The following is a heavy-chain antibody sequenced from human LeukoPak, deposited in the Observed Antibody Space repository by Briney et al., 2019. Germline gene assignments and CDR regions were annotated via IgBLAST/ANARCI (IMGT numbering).Heavy chain of an antibody. CDR1: GFTFSSYA. D-gene: IGHD3-22*01. V-gene: IGHV3-30-3*01. CDR2: ISYDGSNK. J-gene: IGHJ4*02. Sequence: GGSLRLSCAASGFTFSSYAMSWVRQAPGKGLEWVAVISYDGSNKYYVDSVKGRFTISRDNSKNTLFLQMNSLRAEDTAVYYCARDLPKHYYDSSGYLDYWGQGTLVTVSS. CDR3: ARDLPKHYYDSSGYLDY.